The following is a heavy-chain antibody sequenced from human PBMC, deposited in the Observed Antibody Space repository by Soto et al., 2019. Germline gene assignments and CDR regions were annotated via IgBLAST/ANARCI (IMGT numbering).Heavy chain of an antibody. J-gene: IGHJ4*02. CDR2: IYRSDTT. CDR3: ARYDFLSGYFDY. V-gene: IGHV3-53*04. D-gene: IGHD3-3*01. Sequence: GGSLRLSCAASGLTVRNNYMSWVRQAPGKGLEWVSVIYRSDTTYYADSVKGRFTISRHISKNTLDLEMNSLRTEDTAVYYCARYDFLSGYFDYWGQGTLVTVSS. CDR1: GLTVRNNY.